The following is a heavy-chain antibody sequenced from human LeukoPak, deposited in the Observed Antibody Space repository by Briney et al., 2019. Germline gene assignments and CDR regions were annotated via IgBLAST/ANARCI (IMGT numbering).Heavy chain of an antibody. CDR1: GYSINNGYY. CDR3: ARQSGSYYHY. CDR2: IYRSGTT. J-gene: IGHJ4*03. V-gene: IGHV4-38-2*01. D-gene: IGHD1-26*01. Sequence: SETLSLTCAVSGYSINNGYYWGWIRQPPGKGLEWIANIYRSGTTYYNPSLKSRVTISIDTSKNQVSLRLTSVTAADTAVYYCARQSGSYYHYWGQGALVTVSS.